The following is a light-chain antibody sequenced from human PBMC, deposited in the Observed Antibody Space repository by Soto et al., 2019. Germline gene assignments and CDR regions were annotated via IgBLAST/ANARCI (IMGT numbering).Light chain of an antibody. J-gene: IGKJ4*01. CDR1: QSVHNN. Sequence: EVVMTQSPATLSVSPGDGATLSCRASQSVHNNLAWHQQKPGQATRLLIFDTSTTATDIPVRVTGGGSGTAFTLTISILQSEDSPFYYCHQYKIGPLTFGVGTKVEI. CDR2: DTS. V-gene: IGKV3-15*01. CDR3: HQYKIGPLT.